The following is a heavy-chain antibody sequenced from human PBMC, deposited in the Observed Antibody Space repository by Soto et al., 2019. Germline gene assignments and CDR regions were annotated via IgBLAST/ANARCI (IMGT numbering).Heavy chain of an antibody. D-gene: IGHD6-13*01. CDR3: ARGEGIAAAGQGV. V-gene: IGHV1-46*01. J-gene: IGHJ4*02. Sequence: QVQLVQSGAEVKKPGASVKVSCKASGYTFTIYYMHWVRQAPGQVLEWMGIINPSGGSTSYAKKFQCRVTMTRDPPTSTVYMELSSMRSEDTAVYYCARGEGIAAAGQGVWGQGPLVTASS. CDR2: INPSGGST. CDR1: GYTFTIYY.